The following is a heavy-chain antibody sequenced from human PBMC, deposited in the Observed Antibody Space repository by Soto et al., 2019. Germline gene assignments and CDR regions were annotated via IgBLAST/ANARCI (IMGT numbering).Heavy chain of an antibody. CDR2: IYPGDSDT. Sequence: GESLKISCKGSGYSFTSYWIGWVRQMPGKGLEWMGIIYPGDSDTRYSPSFQGQVTISADKSISTAYLQWSSLKASDIAMYYCARHARSRYCSGGSCLYYMDVWGKGTTVTVSS. CDR3: ARHARSRYCSGGSCLYYMDV. CDR1: GYSFTSYW. V-gene: IGHV5-51*01. J-gene: IGHJ6*03. D-gene: IGHD2-15*01.